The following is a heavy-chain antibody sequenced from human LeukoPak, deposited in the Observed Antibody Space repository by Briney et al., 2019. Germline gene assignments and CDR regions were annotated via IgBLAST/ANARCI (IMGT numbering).Heavy chain of an antibody. CDR2: ISSSSSSI. Sequence: PGGSLRLSCAASGFTFSSYSMNWVRQAPGKGLEWVSYISSSSSSINYADSVKGRFTISRDNAKNSLYLQMNSLRVEDTAVYYCARVRAHPWLRGAGAFDIWGQGTMVTVSS. D-gene: IGHD5-12*01. CDR3: ARVRAHPWLRGAGAFDI. CDR1: GFTFSSYS. V-gene: IGHV3-48*01. J-gene: IGHJ3*02.